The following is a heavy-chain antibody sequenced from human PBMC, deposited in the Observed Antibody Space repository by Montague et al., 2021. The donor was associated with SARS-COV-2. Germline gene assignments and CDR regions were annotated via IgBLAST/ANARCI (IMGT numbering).Heavy chain of an antibody. CDR3: AGDLIVYGYVWGSYRPYGMDV. J-gene: IGHJ6*02. CDR2: IYTSGSK. CDR1: GGSISSYY. V-gene: IGHV4-4*07. Sequence: SETLSLTCTVSGGSISSYYWSWIRQPAGKGLEWIGRIYTSGSKNYNPSLKSRVTMSVDTSKNQFSLKLSSVTAADTAVYYCAGDLIVYGYVWGSYRPYGMDVWGQGTTVTVSS. D-gene: IGHD3-16*02.